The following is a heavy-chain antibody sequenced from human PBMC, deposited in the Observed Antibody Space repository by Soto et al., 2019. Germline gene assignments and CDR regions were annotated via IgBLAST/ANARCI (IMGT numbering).Heavy chain of an antibody. CDR2: IYHSGST. Sequence: SETLSLTCAVSGGSISSGGYSWSWIRQPPGKGLEWIGYIYHSGSTNYNPSLKSRVTISVDTSKNQFSLKLSSVTAADTAVYYCARTATWRYYFDYWGQGTLVTVS. CDR3: ARTATWRYYFDY. V-gene: IGHV4-30-2*01. J-gene: IGHJ4*02. CDR1: GGSISSGGYS. D-gene: IGHD2-21*02.